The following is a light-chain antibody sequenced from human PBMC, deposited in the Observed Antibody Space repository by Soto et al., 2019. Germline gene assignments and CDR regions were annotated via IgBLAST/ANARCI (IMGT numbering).Light chain of an antibody. V-gene: IGKV4-1*01. Sequence: DIVMTQSPDSLAVSLGERATINCKSSQSILFSSNNKNYLTWYQQKPGQPPKPLIYWASTRESGVPDRFSGSGSGTDFTLTISSLQDEDVAVYYCQQYYSTPVTFGGGTKVEIK. CDR2: WAS. CDR1: QSILFSSNNKNY. J-gene: IGKJ4*01. CDR3: QQYYSTPVT.